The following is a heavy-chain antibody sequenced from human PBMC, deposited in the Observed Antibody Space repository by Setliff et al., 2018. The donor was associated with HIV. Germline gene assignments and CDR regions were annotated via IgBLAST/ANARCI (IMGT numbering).Heavy chain of an antibody. CDR3: ARTDHTSSSDF. V-gene: IGHV4-59*11. D-gene: IGHD6-6*01. J-gene: IGHJ4*02. CDR1: GGSISSHY. Sequence: PSETLSLTCTVSGGSISSHYWTWIRQPPGKELEWIGSIYYSGSPNYNPSLKSRVTMSVDTSKNQFSLKLTSVTAAETAVYFCARTDHTSSSDFWGQGTLVTVSS. CDR2: IYYSGSP.